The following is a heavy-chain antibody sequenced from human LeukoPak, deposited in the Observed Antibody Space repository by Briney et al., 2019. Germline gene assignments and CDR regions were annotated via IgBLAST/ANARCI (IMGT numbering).Heavy chain of an antibody. D-gene: IGHD2-21*01. V-gene: IGHV3-23*01. J-gene: IGHJ4*02. CDR1: GFTFSSYA. CDR3: AKNKSNCFFDY. Sequence: GGSLRLPCAASGFTFSSYAMTWVRQAPGKGLEWVSGISGSGGSTYYADSVKGRFTISRDNSKNTLYLQMNNLRAEDTAVYYCAKNKSNCFFDYWGQGTLVTVSS. CDR2: ISGSGGST.